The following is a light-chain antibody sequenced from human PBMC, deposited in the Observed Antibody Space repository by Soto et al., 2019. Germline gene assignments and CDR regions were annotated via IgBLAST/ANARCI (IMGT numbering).Light chain of an antibody. V-gene: IGLV2-14*01. J-gene: IGLJ1*01. Sequence: QSAVTQPAPVSGSPGQSITIPCTGTNSDVGGYNYVSWYQHHPGKAPKLMIYEVFNRPSGVSSRFSGSKSGSTASLTISGLQAEDEADYYCSSYTTTNTLYVFGTGTKVTVL. CDR3: SSYTTTNTLYV. CDR1: NSDVGGYNY. CDR2: EVF.